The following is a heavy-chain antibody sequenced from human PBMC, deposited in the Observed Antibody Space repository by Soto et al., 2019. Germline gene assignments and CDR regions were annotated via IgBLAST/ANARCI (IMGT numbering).Heavy chain of an antibody. J-gene: IGHJ3*02. CDR2: ISSSSSYI. Sequence: GGSLRLSCAASGFTFSSYSMNWVRQAPGKGLEWVSSISSSSSYIYYADSVKGRFTISRDNAKNSLYLQMNSLRAEDTAVYYCAREISPTGDYDAFDIWGQGTMVTVSS. CDR1: GFTFSSYS. V-gene: IGHV3-21*01. CDR3: AREISPTGDYDAFDI. D-gene: IGHD4-17*01.